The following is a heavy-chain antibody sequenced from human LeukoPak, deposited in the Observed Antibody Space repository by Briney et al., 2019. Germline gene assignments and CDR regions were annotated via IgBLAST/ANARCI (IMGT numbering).Heavy chain of an antibody. J-gene: IGHJ4*02. D-gene: IGHD6-25*01. CDR3: ARGGSGWGY. CDR1: RFTFSSYG. CDR2: IRYDGTNK. Sequence: GGSLRLSCAASRFTFSSYGMHWVRQAPGKGLEWVSFIRYDGTNKYYADSVKGRFTISRDNSKNTLYVQMNSLRAEDTAVYYCARGGSGWGYWGQGTLVSVSS. V-gene: IGHV3-30*02.